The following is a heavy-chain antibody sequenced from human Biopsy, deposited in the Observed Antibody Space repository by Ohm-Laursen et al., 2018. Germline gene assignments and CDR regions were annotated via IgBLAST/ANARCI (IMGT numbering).Heavy chain of an antibody. D-gene: IGHD3-10*01. V-gene: IGHV4-61*08. J-gene: IGHJ4*02. CDR2: IYYSWTT. CDR1: GGSVRSPDHR. CDR3: ARAYFYGMGTSNYFLDS. Sequence: SETLSLTWPVSGGSVRSPDHRWNWVRRAPGKGLEWIGNIYYSWTTLYNPSLSGRVTMDLDRSTNQFSLKLKSVTSADTAVYFCARAYFYGMGTSNYFLDSWGQGALATVSS.